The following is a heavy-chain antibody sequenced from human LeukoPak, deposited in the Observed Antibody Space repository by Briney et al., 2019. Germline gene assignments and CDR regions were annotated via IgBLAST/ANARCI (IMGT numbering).Heavy chain of an antibody. D-gene: IGHD2-15*01. J-gene: IGHJ5*02. Sequence: SSVKVSCKASGGTFSSYAISWARQAPGQGLEWMGGIIPIFGTANYAQKFQGRVTITTDESTSTAYMELSSLRSEDTAVYYCARDGDRYCSGGSCYDWFDPWGQGTLVTVSS. V-gene: IGHV1-69*05. CDR2: IIPIFGTA. CDR1: GGTFSSYA. CDR3: ARDGDRYCSGGSCYDWFDP.